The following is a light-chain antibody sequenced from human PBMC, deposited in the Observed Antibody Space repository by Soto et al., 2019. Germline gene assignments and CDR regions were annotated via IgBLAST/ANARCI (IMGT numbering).Light chain of an antibody. J-gene: IGKJ5*01. Sequence: EIVLTQSPGTLSLSPGERATLSCRASQSVTNNYLDWFQQKPGQAPRLLVYDTSTRATGIPDRYSGSGSGTDFTLTISRLEPEDFAVFFCQQYGTSEIIFGQGTRLEIK. CDR3: QQYGTSEII. CDR2: DTS. CDR1: QSVTNNY. V-gene: IGKV3-20*01.